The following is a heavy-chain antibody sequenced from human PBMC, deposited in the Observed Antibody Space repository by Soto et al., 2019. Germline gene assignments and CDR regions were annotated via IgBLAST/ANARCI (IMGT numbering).Heavy chain of an antibody. V-gene: IGHV3-11*01. CDR2: ISKDSGRAT. CDR1: GFIFRDWF. Sequence: PGESLTLSCAPSGFIFRDWFMSWIRQAPGKGLEWISYISKDSGRATRYADSVKGRFTISRDNAKNSLFLQMNNLTVEDTAVYYCAKGKLRYFNWVPGGMDVWGQGT. D-gene: IGHD3-9*01. J-gene: IGHJ6*02. CDR3: AKGKLRYFNWVPGGMDV.